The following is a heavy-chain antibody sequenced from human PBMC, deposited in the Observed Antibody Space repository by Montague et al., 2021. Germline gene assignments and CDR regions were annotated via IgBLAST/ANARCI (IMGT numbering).Heavy chain of an antibody. D-gene: IGHD6-25*01. J-gene: IGHJ3*02. V-gene: IGHV3-23*01. CDR1: GFAFSTET. Sequence: SLRLSCAASGFAFSTETMSWVRQAPGKGLEWVSLIRDNGGRTFYADSVKGRFTISRDNSQNTLYLQMNSLRVEDTVKYYCGKRHMSGSFDILGQGTMVTVSS. CDR2: IRDNGGRT. CDR3: GKRHMSGSFDI.